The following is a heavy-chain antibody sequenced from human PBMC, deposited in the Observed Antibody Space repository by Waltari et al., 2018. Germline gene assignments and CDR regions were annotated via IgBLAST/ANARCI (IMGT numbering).Heavy chain of an antibody. V-gene: IGHV3-7*01. CDR3: ARDMTVSQSDGFDL. CDR2: IKQDGSET. D-gene: IGHD4-4*01. CDR1: GFLFSYFY. Sequence: EVQLVESGGGLVQPGGSLRLSCASSGFLFSYFYMSWVRQAPGKGLEWVANIKQDGSETYYLDSVKGRFTISKDDVGNSLSLQMNNLRVEDTAVYYCARDMTVSQSDGFDLWGQGTMVTVS. J-gene: IGHJ3*01.